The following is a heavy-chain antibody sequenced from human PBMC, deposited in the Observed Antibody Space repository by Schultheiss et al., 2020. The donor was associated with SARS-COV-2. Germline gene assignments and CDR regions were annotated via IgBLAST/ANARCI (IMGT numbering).Heavy chain of an antibody. CDR1: GYTFTGYY. CDR2: INPKTGGT. D-gene: IGHD1-1*01. V-gene: IGHV1-2*02. Sequence: ASVKVSCKASGYTFTGYYMHWVRQAPGQGLEWMGWINPKTGGTNYAQKLQGRVTMTRDTSITTAYLELSRLTSDDTAVYYCARAGYGRGRDFYGLDVWGQGTAVTVSS. CDR3: ARAGYGRGRDFYGLDV. J-gene: IGHJ6*02.